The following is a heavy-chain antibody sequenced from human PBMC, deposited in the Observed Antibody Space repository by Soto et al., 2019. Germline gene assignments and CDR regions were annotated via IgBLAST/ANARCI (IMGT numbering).Heavy chain of an antibody. Sequence: SETLSLTCTVSGGSISSYYWSWIRQPPGKGLEWIGYIYYSGSTNYNPSLKSRVTISVDTSKNQFSLKLSSVTAAETAVYYCGILTWSSSGWNFDYWGQXTLVTVSS. V-gene: IGHV4-59*01. CDR1: GGSISSYY. CDR3: GILTWSSSGWNFDY. CDR2: IYYSGST. J-gene: IGHJ4*02. D-gene: IGHD6-19*01.